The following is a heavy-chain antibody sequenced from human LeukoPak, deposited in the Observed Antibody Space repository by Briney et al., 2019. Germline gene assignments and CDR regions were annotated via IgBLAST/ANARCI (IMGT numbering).Heavy chain of an antibody. V-gene: IGHV3-21*01. CDR2: ISSSYNYT. J-gene: IGHJ4*02. D-gene: IGHD3-22*01. CDR1: GFTFSDYI. Sequence: GGSLRLSCAASGFTFSDYIMNWVRQAPGKGLEWVSSISSSYNYTYYADSVKGRFTISRDNAKNSLYLQMNSLRAEDTAVYYCARDFEERGYFVADFDYWGQGTLVTVSS. CDR3: ARDFEERGYFVADFDY.